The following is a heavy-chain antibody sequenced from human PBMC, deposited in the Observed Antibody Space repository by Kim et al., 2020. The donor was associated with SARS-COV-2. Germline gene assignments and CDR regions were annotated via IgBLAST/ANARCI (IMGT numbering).Heavy chain of an antibody. Sequence: ASVKVSCKASGYTFTSYGISWVRQAPGQGLEWMGWISAYNGNTNYAQKLQGRVTMTTDTSTSTAYMELRSLRSDDTAVYYCARDLSSFYEQLEPPYYYYGMDVWGQGTTVTVSS. J-gene: IGHJ6*02. CDR2: ISAYNGNT. CDR1: GYTFTSYG. CDR3: ARDLSSFYEQLEPPYYYYGMDV. D-gene: IGHD6-6*01. V-gene: IGHV1-18*04.